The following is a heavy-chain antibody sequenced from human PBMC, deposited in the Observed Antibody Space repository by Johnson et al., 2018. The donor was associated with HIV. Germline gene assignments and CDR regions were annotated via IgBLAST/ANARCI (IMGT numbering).Heavy chain of an antibody. CDR1: GFPFSNAW. CDR2: LKSRADGGTT. V-gene: IGHV3-15*01. J-gene: IGHJ3*02. CDR3: TTEGDAFDI. Sequence: EVQLVESGGGLVQPGGSLRLSCRASGFPFSNAWMNWVRQAPGKGLEWVGRLKSRADGGTTEDAVSVKDRFTILKDDSKNTLYLQMSSLRTEDAGVYYCTTEGDAFDIWGQGTMVTVSS.